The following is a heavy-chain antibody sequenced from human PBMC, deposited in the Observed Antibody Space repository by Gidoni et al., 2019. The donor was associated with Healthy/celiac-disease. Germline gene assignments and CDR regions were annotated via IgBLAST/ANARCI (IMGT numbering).Heavy chain of an antibody. CDR3: ARGLGEHHGGNSTS. Sequence: QVQLVQSGAEVKKPGASVKVSCKASGYTFTRYFMHWVRQAPGQGLEWMGIINPTGGSTYYAQKFQGRVTMTRDTSTSTVYMELSSLRSEDTAVYYCARGLGEHHGGNSTSWGQGTLVTVSS. V-gene: IGHV1-46*01. J-gene: IGHJ5*02. CDR2: INPTGGST. D-gene: IGHD2-21*02. CDR1: GYTFTRYF.